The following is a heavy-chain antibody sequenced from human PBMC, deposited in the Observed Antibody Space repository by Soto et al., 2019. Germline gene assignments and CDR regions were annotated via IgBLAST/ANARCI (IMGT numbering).Heavy chain of an antibody. J-gene: IGHJ4*02. V-gene: IGHV5-51*01. D-gene: IGHD6-19*01. CDR1: GYSFTSYW. Sequence: LGESLKISCKGSGYSFTSYWIGWVRQLPGKGLEWMGIIYPGDSDTRYSPSFQGLVTFSADKSISTAYLQWSSLKASDTAMYYCARHDVGGWSHFDFWGQGTLVTVSS. CDR2: IYPGDSDT. CDR3: ARHDVGGWSHFDF.